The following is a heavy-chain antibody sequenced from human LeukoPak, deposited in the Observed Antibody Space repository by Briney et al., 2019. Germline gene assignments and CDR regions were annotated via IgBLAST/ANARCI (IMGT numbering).Heavy chain of an antibody. V-gene: IGHV5-51*01. J-gene: IGHJ4*02. CDR3: ARHRATVTTEIDY. CDR2: IYPGDSDT. CDR1: GYSFTSYW. Sequence: GESLKTSCKGSGYSFTSYWIGWVRQMPGKGLEWMGIIYPGDSDTRYSPSFQGQVTISADKSITTAYLQWSSLKASDTAMYYCARHRATVTTEIDYWGQGTLVTVSS. D-gene: IGHD4-17*01.